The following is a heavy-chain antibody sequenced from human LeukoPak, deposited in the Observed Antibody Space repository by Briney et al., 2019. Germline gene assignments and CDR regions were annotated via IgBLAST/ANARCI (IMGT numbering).Heavy chain of an antibody. CDR1: GFTFSNAW. CDR3: TTGYCSSTSCYGGNY. Sequence: PGGSLRLSCAASGFTFSNAWMSWVRQAPGKGLEWVGRIKSKTDGGTTDYAAPVKGRFTISRDDSENTPYLQMNSLKTEDTAVYYCTTGYCSSTSCYGGNYWGQGTLVTVSS. V-gene: IGHV3-15*01. CDR2: IKSKTDGGTT. D-gene: IGHD2-2*01. J-gene: IGHJ4*02.